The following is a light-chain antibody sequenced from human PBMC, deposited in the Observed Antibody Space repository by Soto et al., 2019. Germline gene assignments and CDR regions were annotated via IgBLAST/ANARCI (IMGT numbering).Light chain of an antibody. CDR1: QSVSNSN. CDR2: AAS. J-gene: IGKJ1*01. V-gene: IGKV3-20*01. Sequence: EIVLTQSPGTLSLSPGEGVALSCRASQSVSNSNLAWYQQKPGQAPRLLVYAASSRATGIPVSFSGSGSGTDFTLTISRLEPEDFAIYYCERYGSPRGTFGQGTKVEIK. CDR3: ERYGSPRGT.